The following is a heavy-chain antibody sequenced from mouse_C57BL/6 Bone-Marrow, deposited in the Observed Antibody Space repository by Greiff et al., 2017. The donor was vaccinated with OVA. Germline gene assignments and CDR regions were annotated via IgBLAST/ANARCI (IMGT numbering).Heavy chain of an antibody. CDR3: ARRYGSSSWYFDV. V-gene: IGHV1-66*01. Sequence: VQLQQSGPELVKPGASVKISCKASGYSFTSYYIHWVKQRPGQGLEWIGWIYPGSGNTKYNEKFKGKATLTADTSSSTAYMQLSSLTSEDSAVYYWARRYGSSSWYFDVWGTGTTVTVSS. J-gene: IGHJ1*03. CDR1: GYSFTSYY. D-gene: IGHD1-1*01. CDR2: IYPGSGNT.